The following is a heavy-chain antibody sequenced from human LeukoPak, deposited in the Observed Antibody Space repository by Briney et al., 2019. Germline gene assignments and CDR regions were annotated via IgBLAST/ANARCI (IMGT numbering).Heavy chain of an antibody. CDR3: ARLPSYNWNDVSFDY. Sequence: GASVKVSCKASGYTFTGYYMHWVRQGPGQGLEWMGWINPNSGGTSYAQKFQGRVTMTRDTSISTAYMELSRLRSDDTAVYYCARLPSYNWNDVSFDYWGQGTLVTVSS. V-gene: IGHV1-2*02. J-gene: IGHJ4*02. CDR2: INPNSGGT. D-gene: IGHD1-20*01. CDR1: GYTFTGYY.